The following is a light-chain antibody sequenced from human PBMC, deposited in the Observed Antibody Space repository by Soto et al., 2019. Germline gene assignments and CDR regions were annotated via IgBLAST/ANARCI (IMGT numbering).Light chain of an antibody. V-gene: IGKV3-15*01. Sequence: DTMMTQSPASLSVSPGERVSLSCRASQTVSSNLAWYQQRPGQAPRLVIYGTSTRATGIPARFSGSGSGTEFTLSISSLQSEDFAVYYCQQYNHWPTTFGQGTKVEIK. CDR3: QQYNHWPTT. CDR2: GTS. CDR1: QTVSSN. J-gene: IGKJ1*01.